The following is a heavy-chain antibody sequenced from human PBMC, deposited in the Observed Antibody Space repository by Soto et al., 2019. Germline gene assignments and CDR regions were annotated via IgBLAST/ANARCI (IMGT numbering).Heavy chain of an antibody. D-gene: IGHD2-15*01. CDR1: GGSISSVGSY. V-gene: IGHV4-31*03. Sequence: QVQLQESGPGLMKPSQTLSLTCSVSGGSISSVGSYMSWIRQHPGKGLEWIGYIFYDGSTYYNPALMSRVSISLDMAQNQFSLTLTSVTAADTAVYYWAKDLNGWQLGYWVQGTLVTVSS. J-gene: IGHJ4*02. CDR2: IFYDGST. CDR3: AKDLNGWQLGY.